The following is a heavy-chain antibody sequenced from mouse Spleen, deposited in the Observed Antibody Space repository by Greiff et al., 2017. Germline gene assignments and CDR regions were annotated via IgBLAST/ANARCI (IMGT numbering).Heavy chain of an antibody. CDR2: ISDGGSYT. V-gene: IGHV5-4*02. Sequence: EVKLVESGGGLVKPGGSLKLSCAASGFTFSDYYMYWVRQTPEKRLEWVATISDGGSYTYYPDSVKGRFTISRDNAKNNLYLQMSSLKSEDTAMYYCARESGFAYWGQGTLVTVSA. CDR1: GFTFSDYY. J-gene: IGHJ3*01. CDR3: ARESGFAY.